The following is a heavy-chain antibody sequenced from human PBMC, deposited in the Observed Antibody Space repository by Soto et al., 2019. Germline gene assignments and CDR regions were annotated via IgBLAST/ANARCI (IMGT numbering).Heavy chain of an antibody. CDR2: IYVTVAV. Sequence: PSETLSLTCSVSGAALNSGNYYWSWILQVPGKGLEWIGHIYVTVAVDYNPSLRDRITISQDTSERQFSLNLRLVTAADTAVYYCARLRIATPNYKWSEHWGDGKLVNVSP. CDR3: ARLRIATPNYKWSEH. CDR1: GAALNSGNYY. D-gene: IGHD2-21*01. J-gene: IGHJ1*01. V-gene: IGHV4-31*03.